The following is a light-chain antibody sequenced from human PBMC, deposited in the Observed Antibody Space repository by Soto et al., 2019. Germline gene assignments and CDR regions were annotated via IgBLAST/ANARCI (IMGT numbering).Light chain of an antibody. CDR2: LVS. CDR1: QSLLDSNGYNS. CDR3: MQALQTPLT. J-gene: IGKJ4*01. Sequence: DIVMTQSPLSLTVTPGEPASISCRSSQSLLDSNGYNSLDWYLQKPVQSPQVLIYLVSNRASWVPDRFIGRGSGTDFTLRISRVEAEDVGIYYCMQALQTPLTFGGGTKVEIK. V-gene: IGKV2-28*01.